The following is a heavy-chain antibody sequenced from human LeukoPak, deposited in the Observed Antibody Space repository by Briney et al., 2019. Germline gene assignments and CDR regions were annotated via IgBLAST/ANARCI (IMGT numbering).Heavy chain of an antibody. J-gene: IGHJ4*02. Sequence: PGGSLRLSCAASGFTFSSYSMNWVRQAPGKGLEWVSSISSSSYIYYADSVKGRFTISRDNAKNSLYLQMNSLRAEDTAVYYCARAPIVATRLYYFDYWGQGTLVTVSS. CDR3: ARAPIVATRLYYFDY. V-gene: IGHV3-21*01. CDR2: ISSSSYI. D-gene: IGHD5-12*01. CDR1: GFTFSSYS.